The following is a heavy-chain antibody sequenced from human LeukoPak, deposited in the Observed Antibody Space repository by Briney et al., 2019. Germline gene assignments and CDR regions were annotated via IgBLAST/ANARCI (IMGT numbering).Heavy chain of an antibody. D-gene: IGHD2-2*01. CDR1: GGSFSGYY. J-gene: IGHJ2*01. Sequence: SETLSLTCAVYGGSFSGYYWSWIRQPPGKGLEWIGEINHSGSTNYNPSLKSRVTISVDTSKNQFSLKLSSVTAADTAVYYCARVRTRLCCSSTSCRYRYFDLWGRGTLVTVSS. V-gene: IGHV4-34*01. CDR3: ARVRTRLCCSSTSCRYRYFDL. CDR2: INHSGST.